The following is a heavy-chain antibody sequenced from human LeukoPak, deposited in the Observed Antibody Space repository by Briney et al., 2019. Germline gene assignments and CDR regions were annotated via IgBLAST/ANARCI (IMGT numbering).Heavy chain of an antibody. D-gene: IGHD6-25*01. Sequence: SVTLSLTCGVSGGSVSSTNWWTWIRQPPGKGLEWIGEVHLDGRTNFNPSLKSRLTMSVDLSENHVSLKLTSVTAADTAVYYCAREGGFYRPLDYSGQGTLVT. J-gene: IGHJ4*02. CDR1: GGSVSSTNW. CDR3: AREGGFYRPLDY. V-gene: IGHV4-4*02. CDR2: VHLDGRT.